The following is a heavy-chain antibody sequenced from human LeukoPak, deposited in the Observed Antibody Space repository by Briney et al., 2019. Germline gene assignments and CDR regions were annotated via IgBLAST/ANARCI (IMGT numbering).Heavy chain of an antibody. J-gene: IGHJ4*02. D-gene: IGHD2-15*01. CDR1: GFTSNPSE. Sequence: GGSLRLSCAASGFTSNPSELNWVRQAPGKGLEWISYISHTGSLIYYADSVKGRFTISRDNSKNTLYLQMNSLRAGDTAVYYCARGYGPDYWGQGTLVTVSS. V-gene: IGHV3-48*03. CDR3: ARGYGPDY. CDR2: ISHTGSLI.